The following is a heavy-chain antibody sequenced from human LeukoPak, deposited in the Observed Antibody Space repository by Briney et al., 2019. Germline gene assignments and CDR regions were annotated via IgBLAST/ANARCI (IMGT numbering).Heavy chain of an antibody. Sequence: GGSLRLSCAASGFTFDDYGMSWVRQAPGKGLEWVSGINWSGGSTGYADSVKGRFTISRDNAKNSLYLQMNSLRAEDTALYYCARGSYDILTGYYNVDYWGQGTLVTVSS. CDR1: GFTFDDYG. D-gene: IGHD3-9*01. CDR2: INWSGGST. CDR3: ARGSYDILTGYYNVDY. V-gene: IGHV3-20*04. J-gene: IGHJ4*02.